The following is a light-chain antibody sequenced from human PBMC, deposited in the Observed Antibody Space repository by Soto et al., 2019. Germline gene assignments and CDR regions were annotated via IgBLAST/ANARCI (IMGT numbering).Light chain of an antibody. CDR1: SSDVGGYGV. V-gene: IGLV2-14*01. CDR3: SSYTTTSALGL. Sequence: QSALTQPASVSGSPGQSITISCTGTSSDVGGYGVVSWYQQHPGKAPKPLIYEVGNRPSGVSNRFSGSKSGNTASLTISGLQAEDEEDYYCSSYTTTSALGLFGGGTKLTVL. CDR2: EVG. J-gene: IGLJ3*02.